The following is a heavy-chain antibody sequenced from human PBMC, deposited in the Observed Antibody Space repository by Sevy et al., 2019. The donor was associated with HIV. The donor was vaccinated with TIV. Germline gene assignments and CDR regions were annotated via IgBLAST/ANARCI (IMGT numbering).Heavy chain of an antibody. V-gene: IGHV3-23*01. D-gene: IGHD5-18*01. CDR1: GFTFSTYA. Sequence: GGSLRLSCAASGFTFSTYAINWVRQAPGEGLEWVSAITGGGDSTYYADSVKGRFTISRDNSKNGVYLHMNSLRAEDMAVHYWTAGVTSVVTDLDYWGQGTLVTVSS. CDR2: ITGGGDST. J-gene: IGHJ4*02. CDR3: TAGVTSVVTDLDY.